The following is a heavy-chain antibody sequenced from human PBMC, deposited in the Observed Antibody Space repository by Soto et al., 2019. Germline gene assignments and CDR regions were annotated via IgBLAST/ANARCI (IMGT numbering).Heavy chain of an antibody. J-gene: IGHJ6*02. CDR1: GYTFTGYY. Sequence: ASVKVSCKASGYTFTGYYMHWVRQAPGQGLEWLGWINPNSGGTNYAQKFQGWVTMTRDTSISTAYMELSRLRSDDTAVYYCARDLSYCSSTSCYYYYGMDVWGQGTTVTVSS. D-gene: IGHD2-2*01. V-gene: IGHV1-2*04. CDR3: ARDLSYCSSTSCYYYYGMDV. CDR2: INPNSGGT.